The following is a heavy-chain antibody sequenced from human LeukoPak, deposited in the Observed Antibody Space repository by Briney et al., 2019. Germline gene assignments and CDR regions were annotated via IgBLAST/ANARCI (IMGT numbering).Heavy chain of an antibody. J-gene: IGHJ5*02. CDR3: ARHWFGSGSYWFDP. CDR2: IYPGDSDT. Sequence: GESLKISCRGSEYSFINYWIGWVRQMPGKGLEWMAIIYPGDSDTRYDPSFKGQVTISADKSISTAYLQWSSLKASDTAMYYCARHWFGSGSYWFDPWGQGTLVTVSS. CDR1: EYSFINYW. D-gene: IGHD3-10*01. V-gene: IGHV5-51*01.